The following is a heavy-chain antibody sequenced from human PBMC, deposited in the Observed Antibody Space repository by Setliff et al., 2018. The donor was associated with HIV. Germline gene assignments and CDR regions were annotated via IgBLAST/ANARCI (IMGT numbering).Heavy chain of an antibody. J-gene: IGHJ4*02. D-gene: IGHD3-3*01. CDR1: GVSTSSNNYW. Sequence: PSETLSLTCAVSGVSTSSNNYWWSWVRQPPGKGLEWIGEAYHRGNTNYNPSLKSRVTMSVDKSLNQVSLKLSSVTAADTAVYFCARLDWFSKNFDFWGQGTLVTVSS. V-gene: IGHV4-4*02. CDR3: ARLDWFSKNFDF. CDR2: AYHRGNT.